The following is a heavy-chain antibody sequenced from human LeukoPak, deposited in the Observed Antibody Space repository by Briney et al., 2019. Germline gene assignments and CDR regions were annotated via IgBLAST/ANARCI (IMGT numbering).Heavy chain of an antibody. D-gene: IGHD5-12*01. V-gene: IGHV3-30-3*01. CDR3: ARVGYSGWDDAFDI. J-gene: IGHJ3*02. CDR1: GLTFNSYA. CDR2: TSYDGDNK. Sequence: GGSLRLSCAASGLTFNSYAMHWVRQAPGTGLEWVAVTSYDGDNKYYADSVKGRSTISRDNSKNTLYLQMNSLRAGDTAVYYCARVGYSGWDDAFDIWGQGTMVTVSS.